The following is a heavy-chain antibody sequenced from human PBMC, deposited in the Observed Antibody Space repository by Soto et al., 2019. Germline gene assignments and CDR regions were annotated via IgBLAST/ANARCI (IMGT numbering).Heavy chain of an antibody. D-gene: IGHD3-10*01. V-gene: IGHV3-23*01. CDR1: GFTFSSYA. CDR3: AKTGFIWFGEKRRDDY. J-gene: IGHJ4*02. CDR2: ISGSGGST. Sequence: GGSLRLSCAASGFTFSSYAMSWVRQAPGKGLEWVSAISGSGGSTYYADSVKGRFTISRDNSKNTLYLQMNSLRAEDTAVYYCAKTGFIWFGEKRRDDYWGQGTLVTVSS.